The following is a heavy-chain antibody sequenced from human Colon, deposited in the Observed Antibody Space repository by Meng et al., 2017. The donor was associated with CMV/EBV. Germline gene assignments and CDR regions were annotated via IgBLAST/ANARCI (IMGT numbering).Heavy chain of an antibody. D-gene: IGHD1-26*01. CDR1: ISTSTCY. CDR2: MYSTGSS. J-gene: IGHJ5*02. Sequence: ISTSTCYWGWVRQPPGKGLEYIGSMYSTGSSYYNPSLKSRLTISVDTAKNQFSLKLSSVTAADTAVYYCAGHERRGTTNVHWFDPWGHGILVTVSS. CDR3: AGHERRGTTNVHWFDP. V-gene: IGHV4-39*01.